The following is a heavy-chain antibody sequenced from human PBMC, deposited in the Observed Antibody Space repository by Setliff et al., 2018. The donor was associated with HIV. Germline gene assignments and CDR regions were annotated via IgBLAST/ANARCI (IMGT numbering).Heavy chain of an antibody. V-gene: IGHV4-39*07. CDR3: ARIVRYYDSSGYLYYFDY. D-gene: IGHD3-22*01. CDR2: IYYSGST. Sequence: SETLSLTCTVSGGSISSSNYYWGWIRQPPGKGLEWIGSIYYSGSTNYNPSLKSRVTISVDTSKNQFSLKLRSVTAADTAVYYCARIVRYYDSSGYLYYFDYWGQGTLVTVSS. CDR1: GGSISSSNYY. J-gene: IGHJ4*02.